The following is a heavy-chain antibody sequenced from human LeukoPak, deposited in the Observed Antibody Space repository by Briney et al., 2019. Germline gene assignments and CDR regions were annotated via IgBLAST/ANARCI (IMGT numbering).Heavy chain of an antibody. V-gene: IGHV3-20*01. CDR1: GFTFDDYG. J-gene: IGHJ4*02. Sequence: PGGSLRLSCEVSGFTFDDYGMSWVRHAPGKGLEWVAGINWNGRSTNYADSVKGRFTISRDNAKNSLYLQMNSLRAEDTALYHCARDGRRVAVAGLPSHRDWGQGTLVTVSS. CDR3: ARDGRRVAVAGLPSHRD. D-gene: IGHD6-19*01. CDR2: INWNGRST.